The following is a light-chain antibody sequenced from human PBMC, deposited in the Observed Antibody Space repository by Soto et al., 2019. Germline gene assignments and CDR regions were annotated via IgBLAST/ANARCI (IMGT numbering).Light chain of an antibody. Sequence: EIVMTQSPDTLSVSPGERATLSCRASQSVSSNLVWYQQKPGHAPRLLIYGASTRAPGIPARFSGSGSGADFTLTISSLQSEDFAVYYCQQYDNWPPLTFGQGTKVEIK. J-gene: IGKJ1*01. CDR1: QSVSSN. V-gene: IGKV3-15*01. CDR3: QQYDNWPPLT. CDR2: GAS.